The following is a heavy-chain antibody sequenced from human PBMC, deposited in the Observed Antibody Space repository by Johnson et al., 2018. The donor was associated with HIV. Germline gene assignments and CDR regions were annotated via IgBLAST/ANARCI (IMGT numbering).Heavy chain of an antibody. CDR3: ANRGHLAWPETYAFDI. CDR1: GFTFSSHA. J-gene: IGHJ3*02. V-gene: IGHV3-30*02. CDR2: IRYDGSNK. Sequence: QVQLVESGGGVVQPGRSLRLSCAASGFTFSSHAMHWVRQAPGKGLEWVAFIRYDGSNKYYADSVKGRFTISRDNSKNTLYLQRNSLRAEDTAVYYCANRGHLAWPETYAFDIWGQGTMVTVSS. D-gene: IGHD3-10*01.